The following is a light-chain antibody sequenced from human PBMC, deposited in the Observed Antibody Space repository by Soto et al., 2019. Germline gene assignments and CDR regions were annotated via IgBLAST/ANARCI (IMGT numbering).Light chain of an antibody. CDR1: SSDVGGYNY. CDR2: EVS. Sequence: QSALTQPASVSGSPGQSITISCTGTSSDVGGYNYVSWYQQHPGKAPKLMIYEVSNRPSGVSNRFSGSKSGNTASLTISGPQAEDEADYDCSAYTSSSTLAVFGTGTKLTVL. CDR3: SAYTSSSTLAV. J-gene: IGLJ1*01. V-gene: IGLV2-14*01.